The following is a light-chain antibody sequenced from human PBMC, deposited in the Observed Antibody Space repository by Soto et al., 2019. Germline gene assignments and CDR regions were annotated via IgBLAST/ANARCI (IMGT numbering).Light chain of an antibody. Sequence: QSVLTQPPSTSGTPGQRVTISCSGSSSNIGSDYVYWYQQVPGTTPKLLIYRDNQRPSGVPDRFSGSKSGTSASLAISGLRSEDEADYYCAAWDDNLSAVVFGGGTKLTVL. CDR2: RDN. CDR3: AAWDDNLSAVV. CDR1: SSNIGSDY. V-gene: IGLV1-47*01. J-gene: IGLJ3*02.